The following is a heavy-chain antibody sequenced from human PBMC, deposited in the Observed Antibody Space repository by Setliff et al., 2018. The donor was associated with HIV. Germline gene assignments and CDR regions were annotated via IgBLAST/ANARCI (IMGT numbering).Heavy chain of an antibody. D-gene: IGHD2-8*02. J-gene: IGHJ6*02. CDR3: ARHINSYWYGDGMDV. V-gene: IGHV5-51*01. Sequence: LKISCKSSGYIFTNYWIGWVRQMPGKALEWKGIIYPGDSETKYSPSSEGQVTISVDKSIRTAYLQWSSLKASDTATYYCARHINSYWYGDGMDVWGQGTTVTVSS. CDR1: GYIFTNYW. CDR2: IYPGDSET.